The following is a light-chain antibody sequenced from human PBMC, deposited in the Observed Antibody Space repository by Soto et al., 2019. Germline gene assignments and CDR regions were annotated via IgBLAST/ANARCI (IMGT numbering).Light chain of an antibody. CDR1: RSISSY. J-gene: IGKJ4*01. CDR3: HQSYSTPLT. V-gene: IGKV1-39*01. Sequence: DIQMSHSPSSLSASVGDRVTITCRASRSISSYLNWYQQKPGKAPKLLIYAASSLQSGVPSRFSGSGSGTDFTLTISSLQPEDFATYSCHQSYSTPLTFGGGTKVDI. CDR2: AAS.